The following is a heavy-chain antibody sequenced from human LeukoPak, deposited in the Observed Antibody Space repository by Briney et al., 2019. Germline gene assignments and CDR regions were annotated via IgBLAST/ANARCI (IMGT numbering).Heavy chain of an antibody. CDR3: ARASHYYYYYYMDV. CDR2: MNPNSGNT. CDR1: GYTFTSYD. Sequence: GASVKVSCKASGYTFTSYDINWARQATGQGLEWMGWMNPNSGNTGYAQKFQGRVTMTRNTSISTAYMELSSLRSEDTAVYYCARASHYYYYYYMDVWGKGTTVTVSS. J-gene: IGHJ6*03. V-gene: IGHV1-8*01. D-gene: IGHD6-6*01.